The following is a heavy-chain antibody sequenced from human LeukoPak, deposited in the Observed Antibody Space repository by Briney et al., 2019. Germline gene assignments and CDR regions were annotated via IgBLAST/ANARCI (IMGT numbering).Heavy chain of an antibody. J-gene: IGHJ4*02. V-gene: IGHV4-39*01. D-gene: IGHD1-26*01. CDR2: IYYSGST. CDR3: ARQGSGNYLSPVNY. CDR1: GGSISSSSYY. Sequence: SETLSLTCTVSGGSISSSSYYWGWIRQPPGKGLEWIGTIYYSGSTYYNPFLKSRVTIFVDTSKNQFSLKLSSVTAADTAVYYCARQGSGNYLSPVNYWGQGTLVTVSS.